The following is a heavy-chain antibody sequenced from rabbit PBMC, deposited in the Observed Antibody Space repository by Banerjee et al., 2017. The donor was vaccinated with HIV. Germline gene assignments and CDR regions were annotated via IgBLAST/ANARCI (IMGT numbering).Heavy chain of an antibody. V-gene: IGHV1S43*01. CDR2: IYVGSDTT. CDR1: GFTLSSSFW. CDR3: ARGDVGLIGWNFSL. D-gene: IGHD2-1*01. J-gene: IGHJ4*01. Sequence: QQQLEESGGGLVKPEGSLKLSCKASGFTLSSSFWMCWVRQAPGKGLELIACIYVGSDTTWYASWVNGRFTISRSNSLNTVDLKMTSLTAADTATYFCARGDVGLIGWNFSLWGQGTLVTVS.